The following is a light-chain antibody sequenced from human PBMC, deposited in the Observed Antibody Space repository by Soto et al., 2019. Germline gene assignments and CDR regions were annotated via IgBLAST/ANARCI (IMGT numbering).Light chain of an antibody. J-gene: IGLJ2*01. Sequence: QPVLTQPPSASGTPGQRVTISCSGSSSKIGSNTVNWYQQLPGTAPKLLIYSNNQRPSGVPDRCSGSKSGTSASLAISGLQSEDEADYYCAAWDDSLNGVVFGGGTKLTVL. CDR3: AAWDDSLNGVV. CDR1: SSKIGSNT. CDR2: SNN. V-gene: IGLV1-44*01.